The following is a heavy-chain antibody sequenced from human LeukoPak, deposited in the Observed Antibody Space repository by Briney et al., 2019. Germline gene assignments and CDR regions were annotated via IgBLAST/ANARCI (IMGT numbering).Heavy chain of an antibody. J-gene: IGHJ3*02. CDR3: AKGSFCDSSGYYFGGDAFDI. Sequence: GGSLRLSCAASGFTFSSYAMSWVRQAPGKGLEWVSAISGSGGSTYYADSVKGRFTISRDNSKNTLYLQMNSLRAEDTAVYYCAKGSFCDSSGYYFGGDAFDIWGQGTMVTVSS. V-gene: IGHV3-23*01. D-gene: IGHD3-22*01. CDR2: ISGSGGST. CDR1: GFTFSSYA.